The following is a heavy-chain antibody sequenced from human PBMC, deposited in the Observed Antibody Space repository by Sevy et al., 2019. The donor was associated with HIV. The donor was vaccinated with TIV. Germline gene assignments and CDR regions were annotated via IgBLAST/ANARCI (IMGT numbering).Heavy chain of an antibody. CDR1: GFTFSSYA. J-gene: IGHJ4*02. Sequence: GGFLRLSCAAYGFTFSSYAMNWVRQAPGEGLEWVSAISVTGITHYADSVKGRFTVSRHNSINTLYLHMNSLRADDTAVFYCAKDSVGNYVRLFDNWGLGTLVTVSS. V-gene: IGHV3-23*01. CDR3: AKDSVGNYVRLFDN. CDR2: ISVTGIT. D-gene: IGHD1-7*01.